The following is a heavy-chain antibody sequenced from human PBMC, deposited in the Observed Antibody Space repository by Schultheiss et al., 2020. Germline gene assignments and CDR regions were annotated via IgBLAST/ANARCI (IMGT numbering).Heavy chain of an antibody. CDR3: GAGYYDSSGYLDY. V-gene: IGHV4-31*03. CDR1: GGSISSGGYY. CDR2: IYYSGST. J-gene: IGHJ4*02. Sequence: SQTLSLTCTVSGGSISSGGYYWSWIRQHPGKGLEWIGYIYYSGSTYYNPSLKSRVTISVDTSKNQFSLQLNSVTPEDTAVYYCGAGYYDSSGYLDYWGQGTLVTVSS. D-gene: IGHD3-22*01.